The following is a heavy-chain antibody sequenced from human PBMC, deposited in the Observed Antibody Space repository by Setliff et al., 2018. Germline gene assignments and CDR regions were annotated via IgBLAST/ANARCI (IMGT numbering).Heavy chain of an antibody. CDR1: GFIFSSYE. J-gene: IGHJ3*02. CDR3: ARSAANGGHDPFDI. CDR2: ITTSGSAT. V-gene: IGHV3-48*03. D-gene: IGHD6-25*01. Sequence: GGSLRLSCAVSGFIFSSYEMNWVRQAPGKGLEWVSSITTSGSATYYVDSVKGRFTISRDNARNSLYLQMNSLRADDTAVYYCARSAANGGHDPFDIWGQGTMVTVSS.